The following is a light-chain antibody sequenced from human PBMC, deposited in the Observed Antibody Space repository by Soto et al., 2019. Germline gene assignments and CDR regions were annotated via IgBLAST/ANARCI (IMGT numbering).Light chain of an antibody. CDR3: QSYDNSLNHVV. CDR1: SSNIGSFYD. CDR2: GDN. Sequence: QSVLTQPPSVSGAPGQRVTIPCTGSSSNIGSFYDVHWYQQLPGTVPKLLIYGDNNRPSGVPDRFSASKSGTAASLAITGLQDEDEADYYCQSYDNSLNHVVFGGGTQLTVL. J-gene: IGLJ2*01. V-gene: IGLV1-40*01.